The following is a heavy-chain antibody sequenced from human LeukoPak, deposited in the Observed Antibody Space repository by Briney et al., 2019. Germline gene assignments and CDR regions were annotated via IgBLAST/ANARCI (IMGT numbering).Heavy chain of an antibody. CDR1: GYTFTSYD. D-gene: IGHD5-18*01. V-gene: IGHV1-8*01. CDR3: ARVDSGYSFDAFDI. CDR2: MNPNSGNT. Sequence: ASVKVSCKASGYTFTSYDINWVRQATGQGLEWMGWMNPNSGNTGYAQKFQGRVTMTRNTSISTAYTELSSLRSEDTAVYYCARVDSGYSFDAFDIWGQGTMVTVSS. J-gene: IGHJ3*02.